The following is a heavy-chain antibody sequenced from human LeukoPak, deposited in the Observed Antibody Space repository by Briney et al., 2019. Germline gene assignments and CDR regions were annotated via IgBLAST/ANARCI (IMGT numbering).Heavy chain of an antibody. Sequence: PSETLSLTCSVSSDSKNTEYWSWIRQPPRKALEWVGFIAYSERTYYSPSRRRRVTISLDASKNQFHLQLSSVTDADTAIYYCATSLGTWTRFEHWGQGTRVTTSS. D-gene: IGHD3/OR15-3a*01. CDR3: ATSLGTWTRFEH. V-gene: IGHV4-59*01. CDR1: SDSKNTEY. J-gene: IGHJ4*02. CDR2: IAYSERT.